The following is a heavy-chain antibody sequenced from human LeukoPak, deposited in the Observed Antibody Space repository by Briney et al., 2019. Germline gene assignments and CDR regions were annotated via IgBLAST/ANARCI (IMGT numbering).Heavy chain of an antibody. CDR3: AKGRNPYDSSGYFDY. CDR1: GFTFRNYW. Sequence: GGSLRLSCAASGFTFRNYWMSWVRQAPGEGLEWVSAISGSGGSTYYADSVKGRFTISRDNSKNTLYLQMNSLRAEDTAVYYCAKGRNPYDSSGYFDYWGQGPLVTVSS. V-gene: IGHV3-23*01. D-gene: IGHD3-22*01. CDR2: ISGSGGST. J-gene: IGHJ4*02.